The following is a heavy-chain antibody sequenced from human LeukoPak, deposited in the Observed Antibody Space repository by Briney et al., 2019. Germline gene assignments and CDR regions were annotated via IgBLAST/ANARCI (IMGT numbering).Heavy chain of an antibody. V-gene: IGHV1-18*01. CDR2: ISAYNGNT. Sequence: GASVKVSCKASGYTFTSYGISWVRQAPGQGLEWMGWISAYNGNTNYAQKLQGRVTMTTDASTSTAYMELRSLRSDDTAVYYCARDPGYCSGGSCHPDAFDIWGQGTMVTVSS. J-gene: IGHJ3*02. CDR1: GYTFTSYG. CDR3: ARDPGYCSGGSCHPDAFDI. D-gene: IGHD2-15*01.